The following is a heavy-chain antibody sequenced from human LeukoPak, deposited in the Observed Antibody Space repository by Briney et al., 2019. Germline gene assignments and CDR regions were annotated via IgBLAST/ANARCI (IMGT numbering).Heavy chain of an antibody. J-gene: IGHJ4*02. D-gene: IGHD4-17*01. CDR1: GFTFDDYA. CDR3: AKDITTVTTGGHFDY. Sequence: GRSLRLSWAASGFTFDDYAMHWVRQAPGKGLEWVSGISWNSGSIGYADSVKGRFTISRDNAKNSLYLQMNSLRAEDTALYYCAKDITTVTTGGHFDYWGQGTLVTVSS. CDR2: ISWNSGSI. V-gene: IGHV3-9*01.